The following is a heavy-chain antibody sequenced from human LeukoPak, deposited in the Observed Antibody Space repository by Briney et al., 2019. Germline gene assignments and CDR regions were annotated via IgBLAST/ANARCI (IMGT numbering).Heavy chain of an antibody. CDR3: AKDRGHYSDSTGYYHNWFDP. Sequence: SETLSLTCTVSGGSISSYYWSWIRQPPGKGLKWIGYIYYTGSTNYNPSLKSRVTISADMSKNQFSLKLTSVTAADTAVYYCAKDRGHYSDSTGYYHNWFDPWGQGTLVTVSS. CDR1: GGSISSYY. V-gene: IGHV4-59*01. J-gene: IGHJ5*02. D-gene: IGHD3-22*01. CDR2: IYYTGST.